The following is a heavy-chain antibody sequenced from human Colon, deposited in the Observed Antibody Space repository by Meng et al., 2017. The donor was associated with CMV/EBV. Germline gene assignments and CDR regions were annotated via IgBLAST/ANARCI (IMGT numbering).Heavy chain of an antibody. D-gene: IGHD4-17*01. CDR3: AKVADYADFVMEY. CDR1: GFTFSSYG. Sequence: QVQLVESGGGWGQPGGSLRLSWAASGFTFSSYGMHWVRQAPGKGLEWVTFIRNDRSYEYYADSVQGRFTVSRDNSKNTMYLQMNSLGGDDTAVYYCAKVADYADFVMEYWGQGTLVTVSS. CDR2: IRNDRSYE. V-gene: IGHV3-30*02. J-gene: IGHJ4*02.